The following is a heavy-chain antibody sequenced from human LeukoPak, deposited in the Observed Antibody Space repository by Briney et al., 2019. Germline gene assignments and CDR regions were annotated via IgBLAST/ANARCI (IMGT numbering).Heavy chain of an antibody. CDR3: ARIGYSSSSFDY. CDR2: IKQDGSVK. D-gene: IGHD6-6*01. Sequence: QPGGSLRLSCAVSGFTFSTYWMSWVRQAPGRGLEWVANIKQDGSVKYYVDSVKGRFTISRDNAKNSLFLQMNSLRAEDSAFYYCARIGYSSSSFDYWGQGILVTASS. J-gene: IGHJ4*02. V-gene: IGHV3-7*01. CDR1: GFTFSTYW.